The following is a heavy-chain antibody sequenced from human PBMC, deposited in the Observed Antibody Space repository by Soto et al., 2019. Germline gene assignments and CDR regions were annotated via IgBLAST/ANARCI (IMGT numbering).Heavy chain of an antibody. D-gene: IGHD6-13*01. CDR2: INPNSGGT. V-gene: IGHV1-2*04. CDR3: ARDKSLFEQHSSSWSNYYYYGMDV. J-gene: IGHJ6*02. Sequence: ASVKVSCKASGYTFTGYYMHWVRQAPGQGLEWIGWINPNSGGTNYAQKYQGWVTMTRDTSISTAYKELSKLRSDDTAMYYCARDKSLFEQHSSSWSNYYYYGMDVWGQGTTVTVSS. CDR1: GYTFTGYY.